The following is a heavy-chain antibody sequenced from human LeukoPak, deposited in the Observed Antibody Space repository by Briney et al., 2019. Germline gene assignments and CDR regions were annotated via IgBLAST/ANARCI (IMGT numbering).Heavy chain of an antibody. CDR1: GGSISSHY. V-gene: IGHV4-59*11. D-gene: IGHD1-7*01. J-gene: IGHJ6*03. CDR2: IYYSGST. Sequence: SETLSLTCTVSGGSISSHYWSWIRQPPGKGLEWIGYIYYSGSTNYNPSLKRRVTISVDTSKNQFSLKLSSVTAADTAVYYCVRATGTTNSYYYYYMDVWGKGTTVTVSS. CDR3: VRATGTTNSYYYYYMDV.